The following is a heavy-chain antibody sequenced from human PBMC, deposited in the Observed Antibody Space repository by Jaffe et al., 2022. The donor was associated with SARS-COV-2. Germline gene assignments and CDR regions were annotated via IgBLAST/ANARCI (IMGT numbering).Heavy chain of an antibody. J-gene: IGHJ6*02. Sequence: EVQLLESGGGLVQPGGSLRLSCAASGFTFSSYAMSWVRQAPGKGLEWVSAISGSGGSTYYADSVKGRFTISRDNSKNTLYLQMNSLRAEDTAVYYCAKAMVAATERGGFYYYYGMDVWGQGTTVTVSS. CDR2: ISGSGGST. CDR1: GFTFSSYA. D-gene: IGHD2-15*01. V-gene: IGHV3-23*01. CDR3: AKAMVAATERGGFYYYYGMDV.